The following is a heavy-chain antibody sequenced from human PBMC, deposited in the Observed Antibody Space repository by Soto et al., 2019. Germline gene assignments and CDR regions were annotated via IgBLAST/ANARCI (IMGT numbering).Heavy chain of an antibody. J-gene: IGHJ6*02. CDR2: IDRSGGT. V-gene: IGHV4-31*03. CDR1: GVSVSSGDYY. Sequence: QVQLQESGPGLVKPSQTLSLSCNVYGVSVSSGDYYWSWIRQHAGGGLEWIGYIDRSGGTYYRPSLRGRVIMSVDTSTNQFSLRLLSVTAADTAMYYCARDSGGNSENYYGLDVWGHGTTVTVSS. CDR3: ARDSGGNSENYYGLDV. D-gene: IGHD1-1*01.